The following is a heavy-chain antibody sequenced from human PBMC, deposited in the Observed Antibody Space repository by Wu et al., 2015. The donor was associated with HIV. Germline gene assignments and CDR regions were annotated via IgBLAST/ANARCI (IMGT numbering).Heavy chain of an antibody. D-gene: IGHD5-12*01. CDR2: FIPLVGTA. V-gene: IGHV1-69*11. CDR3: AINTDSVATSLYSLGV. J-gene: IGHJ6*02. Sequence: QVQLVQSGAEVKKPGSSVKVSCKTSGDSFTNYAISWVRQAPGQGLEWMARFIPLVGTANYAQKFRGRVTVTADESTNTAYMELSNLRSEDTAVYYCAINTDSVATSLYSLGVWGQGTVVTVSS. CDR1: GDSFTNYA.